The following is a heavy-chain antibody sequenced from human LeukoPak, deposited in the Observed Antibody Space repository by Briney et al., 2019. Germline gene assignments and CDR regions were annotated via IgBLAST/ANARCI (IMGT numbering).Heavy chain of an antibody. CDR2: IWYDGSRQ. D-gene: IGHD5-24*01. CDR1: GFSFRSNG. V-gene: IGHV3-33*01. CDR3: ARLLGGDGYKGGRIDY. J-gene: IGHJ4*02. Sequence: GGSLRLSCAASGFSFRSNGIHWVRQAPGKGLEWVAVIWYDGSRQYYLDSVEGRFTVSRDNSQNTAYLQMNSLRAEDTAVYYCARLLGGDGYKGGRIDYWGQGTPVTVSS.